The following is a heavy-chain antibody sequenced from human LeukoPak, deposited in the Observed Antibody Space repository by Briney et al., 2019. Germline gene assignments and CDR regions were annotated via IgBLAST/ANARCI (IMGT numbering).Heavy chain of an antibody. D-gene: IGHD6-19*01. CDR1: GGFISSGSYY. J-gene: IGHJ6*03. CDR2: IYTTGST. Sequence: SETLSLTCTVSGGFISSGSYYWTWIRQPAGKGLEWIGRIYTTGSTNYNTSLKSRVTISVDTSKNQFSLKLTSVTAADTAVYYCARGGGGWNYYYYYMDVWGKGTTVTISS. V-gene: IGHV4-61*02. CDR3: ARGGGGWNYYYYYMDV.